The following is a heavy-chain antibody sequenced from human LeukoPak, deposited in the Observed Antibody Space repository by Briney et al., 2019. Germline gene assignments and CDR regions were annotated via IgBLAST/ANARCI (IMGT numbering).Heavy chain of an antibody. CDR1: GGSFSGYY. V-gene: IGHV4-34*01. CDR3: ARGPLISSGWYVPPYYYYYMDV. Sequence: SETLSLTCAVYGGSFSGYYWSWIRQPPGKGLEWIGEINHSGSTNYNPSLKSRVTISVDTSKNQFSLKLSSVTAADTAVYYCARGPLISSGWYVPPYYYYYMDVWGKGTTVTASS. D-gene: IGHD6-19*01. J-gene: IGHJ6*03. CDR2: INHSGST.